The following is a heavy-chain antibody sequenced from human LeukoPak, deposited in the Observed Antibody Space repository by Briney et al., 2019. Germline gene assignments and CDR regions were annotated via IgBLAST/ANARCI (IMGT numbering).Heavy chain of an antibody. J-gene: IGHJ5*02. CDR3: ARLSVGPDGYSLGWFDP. V-gene: IGHV4-39*01. Sequence: PSETLSLTCTVSGDSIISKIYYWGWIRQSPGKGLEWVGSSYYSGSTYYNPSLKSRVTISVDTSRNQFSLNLRSVAAADTALYYCARLSVGPDGYSLGWFDPWGQGTLVAVST. CDR2: SYYSGST. CDR1: GDSIISKIYY. D-gene: IGHD5-24*01.